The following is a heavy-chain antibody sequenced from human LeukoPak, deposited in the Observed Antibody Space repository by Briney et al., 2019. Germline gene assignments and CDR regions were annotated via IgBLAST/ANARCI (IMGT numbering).Heavy chain of an antibody. V-gene: IGHV3-15*01. CDR2: IKGTNSGGTT. CDR3: TWIDCSGGSCYFAS. D-gene: IGHD2-15*01. CDR1: GITFIEAW. Sequence: PGESLRLSCELSGITFIEAWMSWVRQAPGKGLEWVGRIKGTNSGGTTAYAAPVKGRFTISRDDSQSMMYLQMDSLKSEDTAVYFCTWIDCSGGSCYFASWGQGTLVTVSS. J-gene: IGHJ4*02.